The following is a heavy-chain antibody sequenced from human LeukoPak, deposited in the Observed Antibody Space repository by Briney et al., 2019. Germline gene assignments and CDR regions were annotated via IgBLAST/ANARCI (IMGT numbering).Heavy chain of an antibody. V-gene: IGHV3-73*01. D-gene: IGHD1-20*01. CDR1: GFTFSGSA. CDR2: IRSKANSYAT. CDR3: TRPGITGTTRMMFDP. Sequence: GGSLRLSCAASGFTFSGSAMHWVRQASGKGLEWVGRIRSKANSYATAYAASVKGRFTISRDDSKNTAYLQMNSLKTEDTAEYYCTRPGITGTTRMMFDPWGQGTLVTVSS. J-gene: IGHJ5*02.